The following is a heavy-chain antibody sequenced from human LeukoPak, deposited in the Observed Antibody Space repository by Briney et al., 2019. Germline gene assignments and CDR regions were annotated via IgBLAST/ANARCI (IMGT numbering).Heavy chain of an antibody. J-gene: IGHJ5*02. CDR3: ARVQDYYDSSDSYFWLDP. D-gene: IGHD3-22*01. CDR2: IIPMSGVT. V-gene: IGHV1-69*04. CDR1: GGTFSNYV. Sequence: ASVKVSCKASGGTFSNYVITWVRQAPGQGLEWMGRIIPMSGVTNYAQRFQGRVTITADNSRTTAYMELSGLSSEDTAMYYCARVQDYYDSSDSYFWLDPWGHGTLVTVSS.